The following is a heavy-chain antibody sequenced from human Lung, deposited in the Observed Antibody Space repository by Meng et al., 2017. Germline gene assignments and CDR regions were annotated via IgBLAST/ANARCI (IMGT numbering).Heavy chain of an antibody. CDR2: INHSGST. J-gene: IGHJ4*02. CDR3: ARGPTTMAHDFDY. CDR1: GGSFSDYY. D-gene: IGHD4-11*01. Sequence: QGHLQHGGEVLLKPSETLSLTCVVSGGSFSDYYWSWIRQPPGKGLEWIGEINHSGSTNYNPSLESRATISVDTSQNNLSLKLSSVTAADSAVYYCARGPTTMAHDFDYWGQGTLVTVSS. V-gene: IGHV4-34*01.